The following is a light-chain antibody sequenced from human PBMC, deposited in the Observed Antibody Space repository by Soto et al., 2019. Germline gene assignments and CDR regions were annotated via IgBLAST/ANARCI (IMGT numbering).Light chain of an antibody. CDR3: NSYTSSSTHV. Sequence: QSALTQPASVSASPGQSITISCTGTSSDVGGYNYASWYQQHPGKAPKLMIYDVSNRPSGVSDRFSGSKSGNTASLTISGLQAEDEADYYCNSYTSSSTHVFGTGTKLTVL. CDR1: SSDVGGYNY. J-gene: IGLJ1*01. CDR2: DVS. V-gene: IGLV2-14*01.